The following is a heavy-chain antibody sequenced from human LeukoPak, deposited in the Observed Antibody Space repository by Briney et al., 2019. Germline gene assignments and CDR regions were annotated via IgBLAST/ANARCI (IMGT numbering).Heavy chain of an antibody. CDR2: INPSGGST. D-gene: IGHD6-6*01. CDR1: GYTFTSYN. J-gene: IGHJ6*02. V-gene: IGHV1-46*01. Sequence: ASVKVSCKASGYTFTSYNMHWVRQAPGQGLEWMGIINPSGGSTSYAQKFQGRVTMTEDTSTDTAYMELSSLRSEDTAVYYCATDPEYSSSWCGMDVWGQGTTVTVSS. CDR3: ATDPEYSSSWCGMDV.